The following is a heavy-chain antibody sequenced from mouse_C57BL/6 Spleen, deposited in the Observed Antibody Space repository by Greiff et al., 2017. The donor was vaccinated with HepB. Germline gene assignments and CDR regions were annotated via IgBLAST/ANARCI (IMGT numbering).Heavy chain of an antibody. D-gene: IGHD1-1*01. J-gene: IGHJ2*01. CDR2: INPNYGTT. CDR1: GYSFTDYN. Sequence: LVESGPELVKPGASVKISCKASGYSFTDYNMNWVKQSNGKSLEWIGVINPNYGTTSYNQKFKGKATLTVNQSSSTAYMQLNSLTSEDSAVYYCARPHYGRDYFDYWGQGTTHTVSS. CDR3: ARPHYGRDYFDY. V-gene: IGHV1-39*01.